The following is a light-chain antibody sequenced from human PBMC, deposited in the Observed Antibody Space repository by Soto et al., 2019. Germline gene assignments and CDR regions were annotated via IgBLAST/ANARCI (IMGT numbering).Light chain of an antibody. CDR3: QQYCSSPPT. V-gene: IGKV3-20*01. J-gene: IGKJ1*01. Sequence: EIVLTQSPGTLSLSPGERATLSCRASQSVSSNYLAWYQRKPGQAPRLLIYGASSGAIDIPNRFSGSGSGTDFTLTITRLEPEDFAVYYCQQYCSSPPTFGQGTKVEI. CDR1: QSVSSNY. CDR2: GAS.